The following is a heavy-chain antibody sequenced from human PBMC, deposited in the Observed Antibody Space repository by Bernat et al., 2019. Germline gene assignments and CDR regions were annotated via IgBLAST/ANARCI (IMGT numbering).Heavy chain of an antibody. CDR1: GFTFSNAW. Sequence: EVQLVESGGGLVKPGGSLRLSCAASGFTFSNAWMSWVRQAPGKGLEWVGRIKSKTDGGTTDYAAPVKGRFTISRDDSKNTLYLQMNSLKTEDTAVYYCTTVGLIWFGELLSDFDYWGEGTLVTVSS. J-gene: IGHJ4*02. CDR2: IKSKTDGGTT. V-gene: IGHV3-15*01. D-gene: IGHD3-10*01. CDR3: TTVGLIWFGELLSDFDY.